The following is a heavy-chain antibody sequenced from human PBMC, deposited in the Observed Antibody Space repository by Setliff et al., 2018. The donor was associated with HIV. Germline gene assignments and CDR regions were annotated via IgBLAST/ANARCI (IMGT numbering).Heavy chain of an antibody. CDR3: ARHYYSSGSHSYFDD. Sequence: GESLKISCKISGYTFTNFWIAWVRQMPGKGLEWMGIIYPADSDTKYSPSFQDQVIISADKSINTAYLQWSSLKASDTAMYYCARHYYSSGSHSYFDDWGQGTLVTVSS. V-gene: IGHV5-51*01. J-gene: IGHJ4*02. CDR1: GYTFTNFW. CDR2: IYPADSDT. D-gene: IGHD3-10*01.